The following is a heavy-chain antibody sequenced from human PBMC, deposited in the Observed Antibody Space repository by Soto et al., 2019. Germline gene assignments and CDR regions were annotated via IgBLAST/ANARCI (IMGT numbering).Heavy chain of an antibody. CDR1: GASISSTSSYDW. J-gene: IGHJ4*02. V-gene: IGHV4-4*02. D-gene: IGHD1-26*01. CDR3: AKMVGATLVDY. CDR2: IFHRGST. Sequence: QVQLQESGPGLVKPSGTLSLTCTVSGASISSTSSYDWWSWVRQPPGKGLEWIGEIFHRGSTNYNPSLKSRVTMSVDKSKNQFSLRLSSVTAADTAVYYCAKMVGATLVDYWGQGSLVTVSS.